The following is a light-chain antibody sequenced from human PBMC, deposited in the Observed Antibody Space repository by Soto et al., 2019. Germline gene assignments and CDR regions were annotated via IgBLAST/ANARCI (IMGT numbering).Light chain of an antibody. CDR1: QSISGC. V-gene: IGKV1-5*01. CDR2: DDS. J-gene: IGKJ4*01. CDR3: QQYDRYSPA. Sequence: IQMTQSPSTLSASVGARVTITCRARQSISGCLLRFQQKPGKAPKFLIYDDSSLESGAPSRFSGSASGTEFPLILTPLQPDDFGTYYCQQYDRYSPAFGGETKVDSK.